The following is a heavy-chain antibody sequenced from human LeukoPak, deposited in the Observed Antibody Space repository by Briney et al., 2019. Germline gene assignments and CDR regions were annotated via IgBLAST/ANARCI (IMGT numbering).Heavy chain of an antibody. CDR3: ARDLSITMIVVGYFDY. Sequence: GSLRLSCAASGFTFDDYGMSWVRQAPGKGLEWVSSISSSSSYIYYADSVKGRFTISRDNAKNSLYLQMNSLRAEDTAVYYCARDLSITMIVVGYFDYWGQGTLVTVSS. J-gene: IGHJ4*02. D-gene: IGHD3-22*01. V-gene: IGHV3-21*01. CDR1: GFTFDDYG. CDR2: ISSSSSYI.